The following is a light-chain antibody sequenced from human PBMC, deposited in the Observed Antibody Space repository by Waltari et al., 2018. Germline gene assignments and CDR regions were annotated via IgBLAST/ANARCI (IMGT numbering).Light chain of an antibody. CDR1: QSVSSK. V-gene: IGKV3D-15*01. Sequence: EIVMTQSPATLSVSPGERVTLSCRASQSVSSKLAWYQQKPGQAPRLLIYGASSRATDIPARFSGSGSGTDFTLTINGLQSEDFAVYYCQQYGNWPPITFGQGTRLEIK. J-gene: IGKJ5*01. CDR3: QQYGNWPPIT. CDR2: GAS.